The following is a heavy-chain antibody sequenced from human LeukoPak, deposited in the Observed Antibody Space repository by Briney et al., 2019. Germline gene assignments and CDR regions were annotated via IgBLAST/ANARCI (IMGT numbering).Heavy chain of an antibody. V-gene: IGHV4-59*01. CDR3: ARENPIAAYPFDC. CDR2: IYYSGIT. D-gene: IGHD6-6*01. J-gene: IGHJ4*02. Sequence: SETLSLTCTVSGGSISSYYWNWIRQPPGKGLEWIGYIYYSGITNYNPSLKSRATISVDTSKNQFSLKLSSVTAADTAVYYCARENPIAAYPFDCWGQGTLVTVSS. CDR1: GGSISSYY.